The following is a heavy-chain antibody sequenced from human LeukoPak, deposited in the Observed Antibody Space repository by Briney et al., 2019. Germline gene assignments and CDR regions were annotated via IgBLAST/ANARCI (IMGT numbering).Heavy chain of an antibody. CDR3: AKVSGFKRTCGGVID. CDR2: ISYDGSNK. J-gene: IGHJ4*02. Sequence: QPGRSLRLSCAASGFTFSSYGMHWVRQAPGKGLEWVAVISYDGSNKYYAESVKGRFTISRDNSKNTPYLQMNSLRAEDTAVFYCAKVSGFKRTCGGVIDWGQGTPVTVSS. V-gene: IGHV3-30*18. D-gene: IGHD3-16*02. CDR1: GFTFSSYG.